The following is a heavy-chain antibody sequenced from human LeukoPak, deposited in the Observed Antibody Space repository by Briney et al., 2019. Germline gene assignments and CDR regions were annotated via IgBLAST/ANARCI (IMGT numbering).Heavy chain of an antibody. V-gene: IGHV4-34*01. Sequence: PSETLSLTCAVYGGSFSGYYWSWIRQPPGKGLEWIGEINHSGSTNYNPSLKSRVTISVDTSKNQFSLKLSSVTAADTAEYYCAGRNYGSGSYYNVYYYYYMDVWGKGTTVTISS. CDR2: INHSGST. CDR3: AGRNYGSGSYYNVYYYYYMDV. D-gene: IGHD3-10*01. J-gene: IGHJ6*03. CDR1: GGSFSGYY.